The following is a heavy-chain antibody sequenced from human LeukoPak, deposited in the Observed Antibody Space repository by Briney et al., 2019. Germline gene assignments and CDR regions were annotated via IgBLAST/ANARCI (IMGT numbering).Heavy chain of an antibody. D-gene: IGHD1-1*01. V-gene: IGHV4-39*01. CDR3: ARQTRRPWLGTGIWFDP. J-gene: IGHJ5*02. CDR2: IYYSGST. Sequence: SETLSLTCTVSGGSISSSSYYWGWLRQPPGKGLEWIGSIYYSGSTYYNPSLKSRITISVDTSKNQFSLKLSSVTAADTAVYYCARQTRRPWLGTGIWFDPWGQGTLVTVSS. CDR1: GGSISSSSYY.